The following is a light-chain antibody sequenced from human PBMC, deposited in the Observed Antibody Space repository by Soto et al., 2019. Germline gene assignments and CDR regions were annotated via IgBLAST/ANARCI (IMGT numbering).Light chain of an antibody. CDR2: GAS. J-gene: IGKJ1*01. CDR1: QTVNSK. V-gene: IGKV3-15*01. CDR3: QQYSNWPLT. Sequence: EIVMTQSPATVSVSQGERASLSCRASQTVNSKMAWYQQKPGQVPRLLIYGASTRATGIPARFSGSGSGTEYTLTISSLQLEDLAVYWCQQYSNWPLTFGQGTTVEI.